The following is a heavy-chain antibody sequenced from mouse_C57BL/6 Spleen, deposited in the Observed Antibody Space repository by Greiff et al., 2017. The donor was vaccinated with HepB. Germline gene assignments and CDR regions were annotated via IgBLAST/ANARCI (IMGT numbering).Heavy chain of an antibody. CDR1: GYSITSGYY. J-gene: IGHJ3*01. V-gene: IGHV3-6*01. CDR2: ISYDGSN. Sequence: EVHLVESGPGLVKPSQSLSLTCSVTGYSITSGYYWNWIRQFPGNKLEWMGYISYDGSNNYNPSLKNRIAITRDTSKNQFFLKLNSVTTEDTATYYCARDDYGSSGWFADWGQGTLVTVSA. D-gene: IGHD1-1*01. CDR3: ARDDYGSSGWFAD.